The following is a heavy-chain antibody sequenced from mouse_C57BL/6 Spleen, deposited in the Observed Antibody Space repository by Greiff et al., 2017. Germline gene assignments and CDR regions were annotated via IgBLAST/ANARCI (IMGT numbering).Heavy chain of an antibody. CDR2: ISYDGSN. J-gene: IGHJ4*01. D-gene: IGHD4-1*01. Sequence: ESGPGLVKPSQSLSLTCSVTGYSITSGYYWNWIRQFPGNKLEWMGYISYDGSNNYNPSLKNRISITRDTSKNQFFLKLNSVTTEDTATYYCSNWDGHYYAMDYWGQGTSVTVSS. CDR3: SNWDGHYYAMDY. CDR1: GYSITSGYY. V-gene: IGHV3-6*01.